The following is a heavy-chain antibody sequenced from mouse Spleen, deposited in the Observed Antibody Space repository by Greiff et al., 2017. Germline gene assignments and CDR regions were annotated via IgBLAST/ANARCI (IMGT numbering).Heavy chain of an antibody. CDR3: ARFLNWYFDY. CDR1: GYTFTSYW. D-gene: IGHD4-1*01. J-gene: IGHJ2*01. Sequence: QVQLQQPGAELVKPGASVKLSCKASGYTFTSYWMQWVKQRPGQGLEWIGEIDPSDSYTNYNQKFKGKATLTVDTSSSTAYMQLSSLTSEDSAVYYCARFLNWYFDYWGQGTTLTVSS. V-gene: IGHV1-50*01. CDR2: IDPSDSYT.